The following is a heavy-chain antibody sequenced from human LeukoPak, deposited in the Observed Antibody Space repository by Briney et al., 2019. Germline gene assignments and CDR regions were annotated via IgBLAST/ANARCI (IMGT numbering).Heavy chain of an antibody. CDR1: GYTFTGYY. CDR2: INPNSGGT. Sequence: ASVKVSCRASGYTFTGYYMHWVRQAPGQGLEWMGWINPNSGGTNYAQKFQGRVTMTRDTSISTAYMELSRLRSDDTAVYYCATASSSPEALGYWGQGTLVTVSS. J-gene: IGHJ4*02. D-gene: IGHD6-13*01. V-gene: IGHV1-2*02. CDR3: ATASSSPEALGY.